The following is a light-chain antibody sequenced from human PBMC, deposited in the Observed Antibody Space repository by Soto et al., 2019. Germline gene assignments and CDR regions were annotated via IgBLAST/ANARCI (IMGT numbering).Light chain of an antibody. J-gene: IGKJ4*01. CDR1: QSVRSN. CDR3: QQYNNWPSLT. Sequence: EIVMTQSPATLSVSPGERATLSCKASQSVRSNLAWYQQKPGQAPRLFIYDASTRATGIPARFSGSGSGTEFTLTISSLQSEDFAVYYCQQYNNWPSLTFGGGTKVEIK. CDR2: DAS. V-gene: IGKV3-15*01.